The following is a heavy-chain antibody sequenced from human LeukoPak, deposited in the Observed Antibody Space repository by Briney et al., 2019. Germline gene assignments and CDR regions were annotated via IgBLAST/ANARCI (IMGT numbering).Heavy chain of an antibody. CDR1: GGSISSYY. CDR3: ARGVYIAAAQYAY. CDR2: IYYSGTT. Sequence: PSETLSLTCTVSGGSISSYYWSWIRQPPGKGLEWIGYIYYSGTTNYNPSLKSRVTISVDTSKYQFSLKLSSVTAADTAVYYCARGVYIAAAQYAYWGQGTLVTVSS. V-gene: IGHV4-59*01. J-gene: IGHJ4*02. D-gene: IGHD6-13*01.